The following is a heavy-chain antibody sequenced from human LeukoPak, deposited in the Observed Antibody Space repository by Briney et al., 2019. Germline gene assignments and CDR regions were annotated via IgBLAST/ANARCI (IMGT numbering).Heavy chain of an antibody. CDR1: GFTLRRFG. CDR3: AKDLNWGGR. CDR2: IRYDGSEK. Sequence: GGSLRLSCAASGFTLRRFGMHWVRQAPGRGLEWAAFIRYDGSEKHYADSVKGRFNTSRDTSKNTLYLQMNSLRAEDTAVYYCAKDLNWGGRWGQGTLVTVSS. V-gene: IGHV3-30*02. J-gene: IGHJ4*02. D-gene: IGHD7-27*01.